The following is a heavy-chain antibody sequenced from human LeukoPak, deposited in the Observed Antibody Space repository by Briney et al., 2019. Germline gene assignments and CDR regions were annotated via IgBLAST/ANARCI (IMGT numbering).Heavy chain of an antibody. CDR1: GFTLSSYA. J-gene: IGHJ3*02. CDR3: ARSNSFDI. Sequence: GGSLRLSCAASGFTLSSYAMSWVRQAPGKGLEWVSVIYNGGNTYYADSVKGRFTISRDNSKNTLYLQMNSLRAEDTAVYYCARSNSFDIWGQGTMVTVST. CDR2: IYNGGNT. V-gene: IGHV3-66*01.